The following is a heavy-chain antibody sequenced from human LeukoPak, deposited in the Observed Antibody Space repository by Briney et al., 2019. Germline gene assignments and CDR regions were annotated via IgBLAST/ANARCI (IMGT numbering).Heavy chain of an antibody. J-gene: IGHJ4*02. Sequence: GGSLRLSCAASGFTFSSYGMHWVRQAPGKGLEWVAFIRYDGSNKYYADSVKGRFTISRDNSKNTLYLQMNSLRAEDTAVYYCAREQWLVSYSDYWGQGTLVTVSS. CDR1: GFTFSSYG. V-gene: IGHV3-30*02. D-gene: IGHD6-19*01. CDR2: IRYDGSNK. CDR3: AREQWLVSYSDY.